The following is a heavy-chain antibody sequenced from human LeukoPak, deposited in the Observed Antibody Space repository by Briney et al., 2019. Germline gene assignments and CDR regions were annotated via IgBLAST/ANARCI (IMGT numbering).Heavy chain of an antibody. J-gene: IGHJ3*02. Sequence: GGSLRLSCAASXFTFTSYELNWVRQAPGKGLEWVSYISSSGNTISYTDSVKGRFTISRDNAKNSLYLQVISLRAEDTAVYYCARGPSIAARYDAFDIWGQGTMVTVSS. D-gene: IGHD6-6*01. CDR3: ARGPSIAARYDAFDI. CDR1: XFTFTSYE. CDR2: ISSSGNTI. V-gene: IGHV3-48*03.